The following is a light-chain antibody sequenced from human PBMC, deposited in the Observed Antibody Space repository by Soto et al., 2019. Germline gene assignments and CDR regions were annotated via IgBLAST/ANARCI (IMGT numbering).Light chain of an antibody. CDR1: NIGSKG. J-gene: IGLJ3*02. Sequence: SYELTQPPSVSVAPGKTARITCGGNNIGSKGVHWYQQKPGQAPVLVIYFDRERPSGIPERFTGSNSGNTATPTISRVEAGDEADYYCQVWDSKGVFGGGTKLTVL. CDR2: FDR. V-gene: IGLV3-21*04. CDR3: QVWDSKGV.